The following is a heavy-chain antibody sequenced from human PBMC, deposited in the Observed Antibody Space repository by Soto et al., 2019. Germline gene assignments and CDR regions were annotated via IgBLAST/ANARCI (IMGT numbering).Heavy chain of an antibody. J-gene: IGHJ5*02. CDR1: GFTFSSYS. D-gene: IGHD2-2*01. CDR3: ARDSPPVVVVPAAFTRSGYHRFVH. Sequence: PGGSLRLSCAASGFTFSSYSMNWVRQAPGKGLEWVSYISSSSSTIYYADSVKGRFTISRDNAKNSLYLQMNSLRAEDTAVYYCARDSPPVVVVPAAFTRSGYHRFVHWCQGPRVTV. V-gene: IGHV3-48*01. CDR2: ISSSSSTI.